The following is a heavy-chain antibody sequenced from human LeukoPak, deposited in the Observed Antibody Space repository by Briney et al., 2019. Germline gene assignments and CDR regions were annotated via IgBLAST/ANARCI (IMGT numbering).Heavy chain of an antibody. CDR3: ARQWGRQQLVSREYYFDY. J-gene: IGHJ4*02. D-gene: IGHD6-13*01. V-gene: IGHV4-39*01. CDR1: GFTFSNYY. Sequence: PGGSLRLSCAASGFTFSNYYMSWIRQPPGKGLEWIGSIYYSGSTYYNPSLKSRVTISVDTSKNQFSLKLNSVTAADTAVYYCARQWGRQQLVSREYYFDYWGQGTLVTVSS. CDR2: IYYSGST.